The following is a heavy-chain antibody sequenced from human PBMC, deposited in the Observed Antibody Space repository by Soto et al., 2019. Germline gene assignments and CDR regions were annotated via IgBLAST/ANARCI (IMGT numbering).Heavy chain of an antibody. V-gene: IGHV3-21*01. Sequence: EVQLVGSGGGLVKPGGSLRLSCAASGFTFSSYSMNWVSQAPGKGLEWVSSISSSSSYIYYADSVKGRFTISRDNAKNSLYLQMSSMRAEDTAVYYCARDFPDRTTVTTYYYYYGMDVWGQGTTVTVSS. CDR2: ISSSSSYI. CDR3: ARDFPDRTTVTTYYYYYGMDV. CDR1: GFTFSSYS. D-gene: IGHD4-17*01. J-gene: IGHJ6*02.